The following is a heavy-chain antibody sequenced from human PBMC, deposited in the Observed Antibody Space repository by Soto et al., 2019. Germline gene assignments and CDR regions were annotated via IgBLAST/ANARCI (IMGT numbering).Heavy chain of an antibody. CDR1: GFTFSSYA. V-gene: IGHV1-69*01. J-gene: IGHJ5*02. CDR2: IIPIFGTA. D-gene: IGHD1-26*01. CDR3: ARDRYSGSYFVPGFDP. Sequence: VQLVESGGGLVQPGGSLRLSCAASGFTFSSYAISWVRQAPGQGLEWMGGIIPIFGTANYAQKFQGRVTITADESTSTAYMELSSLRSEDTAVYYCARDRYSGSYFVPGFDPWGQGTLVTVSS.